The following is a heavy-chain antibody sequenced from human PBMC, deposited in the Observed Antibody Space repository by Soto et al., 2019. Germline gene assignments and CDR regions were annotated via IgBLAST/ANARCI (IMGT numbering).Heavy chain of an antibody. D-gene: IGHD2-15*01. CDR3: VKTRSGWHPPLVY. Sequence: GGSLRLSCAASEFTLSSYAMSWVRQAPGKGLEWISGIGGSDGSTYYADSVKGRFTTSRDNSKSTLYLQMNCLRAEDTAVYYFVKTRSGWHPPLVYWGQGILVNVFS. CDR1: EFTLSSYA. V-gene: IGHV3-23*01. CDR2: IGGSDGST. J-gene: IGHJ4*02.